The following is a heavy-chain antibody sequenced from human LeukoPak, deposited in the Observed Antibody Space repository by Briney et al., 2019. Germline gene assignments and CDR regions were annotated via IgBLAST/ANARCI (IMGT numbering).Heavy chain of an antibody. CDR3: ARDLPIVVVPGRGMDV. Sequence: SETLSLTCAVYGGSFSGYYWSWIRQPPGKGLEWIGEINHSGSTNYNPSLKSRVTISVDTSKNQFSLKLSSVTAADTAVYYCARDLPIVVVPGRGMDVWGQGTTVTVSS. J-gene: IGHJ6*02. CDR2: INHSGST. CDR1: GGSFSGYY. V-gene: IGHV4-34*01. D-gene: IGHD2-2*01.